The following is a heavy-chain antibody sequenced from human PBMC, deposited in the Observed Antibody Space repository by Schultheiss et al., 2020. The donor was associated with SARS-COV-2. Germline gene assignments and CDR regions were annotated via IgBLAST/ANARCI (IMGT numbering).Heavy chain of an antibody. Sequence: GGSLRLSCAASGISFSSYAMNWVRQAPGKGLEWVSSISSSSSYIYYADSLKGRFTIFRDNPKNSLYLQMNSLRAEDTAVYYCARVSGDYHDYWGQGTLVTVSS. V-gene: IGHV3-21*01. D-gene: IGHD4-17*01. J-gene: IGHJ4*02. CDR1: GISFSSYA. CDR2: ISSSSSYI. CDR3: ARVSGDYHDY.